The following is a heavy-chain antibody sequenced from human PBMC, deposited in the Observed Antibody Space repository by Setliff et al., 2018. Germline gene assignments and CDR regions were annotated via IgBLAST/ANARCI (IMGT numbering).Heavy chain of an antibody. CDR2: INTGGGSA. D-gene: IGHD6-13*01. V-gene: IGHV1-46*01. Sequence: ASVKVSCKASGYTFTSYYMYWVRQAPGQGLEWMGTINTGGGSASIVDQFQGRVTMTGDTSTTTIYLEVNSLRSDDTAVYYCARGGVSAAGKKGVFEHWGQGTLVTVSS. CDR1: GYTFTSYY. CDR3: ARGGVSAAGKKGVFEH. J-gene: IGHJ4*02.